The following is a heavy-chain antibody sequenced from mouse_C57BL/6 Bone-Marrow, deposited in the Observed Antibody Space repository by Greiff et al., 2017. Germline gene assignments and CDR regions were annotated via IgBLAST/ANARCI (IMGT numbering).Heavy chain of an antibody. CDR3: ARGYYGSSSWYFDV. J-gene: IGHJ1*03. D-gene: IGHD1-1*01. Sequence: QVQLQQPGAELVKPGASVKLSCKASGYTFTSYWMHWVKQRPGQGLEWIGMIHPNSGSTNYNEKFKSKATLTVDKSSSTAYMQLSSLTSEDSAGYYCARGYYGSSSWYFDVWGTGTTVTGSS. V-gene: IGHV1-64*01. CDR1: GYTFTSYW. CDR2: IHPNSGST.